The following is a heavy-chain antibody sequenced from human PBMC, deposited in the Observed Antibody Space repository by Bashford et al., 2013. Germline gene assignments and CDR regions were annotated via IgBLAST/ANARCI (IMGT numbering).Heavy chain of an antibody. D-gene: IGHD3-10*01. CDR1: DSPFRHYD. Sequence: GGSPETLLCSRLDSPFRHYDMHWVRQAPGKGLEWVAVIWYDGSNKYYAESVKADSPSPETIPRKRCICKMNSLRAEDTAVYYCARVMVRAVVIPNSYSYGMDVWG. V-gene: IGHV3-33*01. J-gene: IGHJ6*01. CDR3: ARVMVRAVVIPNSYSYGMDV. CDR2: IWYDGSNK.